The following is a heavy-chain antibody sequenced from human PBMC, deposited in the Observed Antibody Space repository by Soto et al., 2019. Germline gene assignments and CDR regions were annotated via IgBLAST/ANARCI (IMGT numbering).Heavy chain of an antibody. V-gene: IGHV3-21*01. CDR2: ISSSSSYI. CDR1: GFTFSSYS. J-gene: IGHJ4*02. Sequence: PGGSLRLSCAASGFTFSSYSMNWVRQAPGKGLEWVSSISSSSSYIYYADSVKGRFTISRDNAKNSLYLQMNSLRAEDTAVYYCARDSRVEMAIINDYWGQGTLVTVSS. CDR3: ARDSRVEMAIINDY. D-gene: IGHD2-21*01.